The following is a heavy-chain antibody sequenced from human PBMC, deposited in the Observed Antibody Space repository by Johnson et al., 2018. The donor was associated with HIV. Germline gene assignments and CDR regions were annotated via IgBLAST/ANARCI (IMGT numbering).Heavy chain of an antibody. V-gene: IGHV3-9*01. J-gene: IGHJ3*02. CDR2: IIRDATTA. CDR1: GFTFDDYA. D-gene: IGHD3-22*01. CDR3: ARDFKPTYYYDRVVVLGRSEAFDI. Sequence: EVQLVESGGGLVQPGRSLRLSCAASGFTFDDYAMHWVRQAPGKGPEWVSRIIRDATTAIYADSVKGRFTISRDHSKNTRYLQMNTLRAEDTAVYYCARDFKPTYYYDRVVVLGRSEAFDIWGQGTMVTVSS.